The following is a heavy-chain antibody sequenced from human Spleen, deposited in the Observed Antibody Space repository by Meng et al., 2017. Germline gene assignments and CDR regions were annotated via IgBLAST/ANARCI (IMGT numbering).Heavy chain of an antibody. D-gene: IGHD3-22*01. Sequence: QVQLLQSGAEVKKPGSSVTVSCKASGATFSSYAISWVRQAPGQGLEWMGGTIPIFGTANYAQKFQGRVTITADKSTSTAYMELSSLRSEDTAVYYCARAYYYDSSGPNWFDPWGQGTLVTVSS. CDR1: GATFSSYA. CDR3: ARAYYYDSSGPNWFDP. CDR2: TIPIFGTA. J-gene: IGHJ5*02. V-gene: IGHV1-69*06.